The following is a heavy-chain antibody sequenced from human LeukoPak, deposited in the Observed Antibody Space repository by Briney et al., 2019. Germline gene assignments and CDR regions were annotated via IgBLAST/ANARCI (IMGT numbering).Heavy chain of an antibody. Sequence: SETLSLTCTVSGGSISSSSYYWGWIRQPPGKGLEWIGSIYYSGSTYYNPSLKSRVTISVDTSKNQFSLKLSSVTAADTAVYYCARRRSSYGYIGYWGQGTLVTVSS. CDR1: GGSISSSSYY. CDR2: IYYSGST. V-gene: IGHV4-39*01. D-gene: IGHD5-18*01. J-gene: IGHJ4*02. CDR3: ARRRSSYGYIGY.